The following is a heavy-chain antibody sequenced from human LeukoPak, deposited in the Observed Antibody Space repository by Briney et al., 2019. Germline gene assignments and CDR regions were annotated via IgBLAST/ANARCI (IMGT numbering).Heavy chain of an antibody. CDR3: ARAGYGGYEPFDY. CDR1: GGSFSGYY. J-gene: IGHJ4*02. V-gene: IGHV4-34*01. D-gene: IGHD5-12*01. Sequence: PSETLSLTCAVYGGSFSGYYWSWIRQPPGKGLEWIGEINHSGSTNYNPSLKSRVTISVDTSKNQFSLKLSSVTAADTAVYYCARAGYGGYEPFDYWGQGTLVTVSS. CDR2: INHSGST.